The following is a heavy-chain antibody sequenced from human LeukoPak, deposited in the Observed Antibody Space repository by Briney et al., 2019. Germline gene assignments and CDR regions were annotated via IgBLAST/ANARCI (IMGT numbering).Heavy chain of an antibody. CDR1: GFTFSSYA. Sequence: PGRSLRLSCAASGFTFSSYAMHWVRQAPGKGLEWVAVISYDGSNKYYADSVKGRFTISRDNSKNTLYLQMNSLRAEDTAVYYCARDRGFTWLRLALRPYYYYGMDVWGQGTTVTVSS. CDR2: ISYDGSNK. CDR3: ARDRGFTWLRLALRPYYYYGMDV. V-gene: IGHV3-30-3*01. D-gene: IGHD5-12*01. J-gene: IGHJ6*02.